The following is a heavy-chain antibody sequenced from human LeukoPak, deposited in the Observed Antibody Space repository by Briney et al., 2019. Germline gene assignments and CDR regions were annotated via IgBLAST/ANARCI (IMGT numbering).Heavy chain of an antibody. CDR2: INPNSGGT. V-gene: IGHV1-2*02. Sequence: ASVKVSCKASGYSFTAYYIHWVRQAPGQGLEWMGWINPNSGGTNYAQEFQGRVTMTRDTSISTVYMELSRVRSDDTAVYYCARDLIVVVNPKPEYFQHWGQGTLVTVSS. J-gene: IGHJ1*01. D-gene: IGHD3-22*01. CDR3: ARDLIVVVNPKPEYFQH. CDR1: GYSFTAYY.